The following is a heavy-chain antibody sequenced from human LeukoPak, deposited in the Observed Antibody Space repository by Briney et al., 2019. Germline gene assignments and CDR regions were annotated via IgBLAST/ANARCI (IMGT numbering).Heavy chain of an antibody. V-gene: IGHV3-7*01. CDR2: IKQDGSEK. J-gene: IGHJ6*03. Sequence: GGSLRLSCAASGFTFSSYWMSWVRQAPGKGLEWVASIKQDGSEKYYVDSVKGRFTISRDNAKNSLYLQMNSLRAEDTAVYYCASANTYYYGSGSSYYMDVWGKGTTVTVSS. CDR3: ASANTYYYGSGSSYYMDV. D-gene: IGHD3-10*01. CDR1: GFTFSSYW.